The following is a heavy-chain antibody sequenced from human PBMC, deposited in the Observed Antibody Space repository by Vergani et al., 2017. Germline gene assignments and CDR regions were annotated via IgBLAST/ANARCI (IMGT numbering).Heavy chain of an antibody. J-gene: IGHJ4*02. CDR3: ARGDYGSLTGYRY. V-gene: IGHV1-46*03. Sequence: QVQVVQSGAEVKKSGASVKVSCKTSGYTFSNYYMHWVRHAPGQGLEWMGIINPSGGHTNYAQKFQGRVTMTRDTSTSTVYVELSSLRSEDTAIYYCARGDYGSLTGYRYWGQGTVVTVSA. D-gene: IGHD3-9*01. CDR1: GYTFSNYY. CDR2: INPSGGHT.